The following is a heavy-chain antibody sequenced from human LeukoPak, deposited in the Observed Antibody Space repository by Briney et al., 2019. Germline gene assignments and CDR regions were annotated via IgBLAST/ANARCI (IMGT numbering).Heavy chain of an antibody. J-gene: IGHJ4*02. CDR3: ATSESQTQFDY. Sequence: AESLQISCRGSGYSITNYWISWVRQMPGKSLQWMGIISPGDSDTRYSPSFQGQVTISADKSINTAYLHWSSLKASDTALYYCATSESQTQFDYWGQGTRVTVPS. V-gene: IGHV5-51*01. CDR2: ISPGDSDT. CDR1: GYSITNYW. D-gene: IGHD3-10*01.